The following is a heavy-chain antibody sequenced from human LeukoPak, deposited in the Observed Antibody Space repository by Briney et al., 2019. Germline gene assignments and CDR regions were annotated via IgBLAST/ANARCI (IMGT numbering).Heavy chain of an antibody. CDR1: GFTFSSTT. J-gene: IGHJ4*02. CDR2: ITAIDGRT. Sequence: GRSLRLSCVASGFTFSSTTMGWVRQAPGRGLEWVSSITAIDGRTYYADSVRGRFTTSRDNSKSTVYLQLNSLRAGDTAIYYCTKDRRGPAAGTWYFDSWGQGTLVTVSS. V-gene: IGHV3-23*01. CDR3: TKDRRGPAAGTWYFDS. D-gene: IGHD6-13*01.